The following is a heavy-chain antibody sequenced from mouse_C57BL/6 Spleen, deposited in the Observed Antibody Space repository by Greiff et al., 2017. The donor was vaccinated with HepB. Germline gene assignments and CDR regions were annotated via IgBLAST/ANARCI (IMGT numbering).Heavy chain of an antibody. CDR3: TRSGIVATSYWYFDV. J-gene: IGHJ1*03. CDR2: IDPETGGT. V-gene: IGHV1-15*01. Sequence: QVQLQQSGAELVRPGASVTLSCKASSYTFTDYEMHWVKQTPVHGLEWIGAIDPETGGTAYNQKFKGKAILTADKSSSTAYMELRSLTSEDSAVYYCTRSGIVATSYWYFDVWGTGTTVTVSS. D-gene: IGHD1-1*01. CDR1: SYTFTDYE.